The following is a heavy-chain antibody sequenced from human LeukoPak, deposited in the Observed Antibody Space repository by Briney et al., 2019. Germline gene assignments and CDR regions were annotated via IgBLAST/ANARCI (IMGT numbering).Heavy chain of an antibody. CDR2: IYTSGST. Sequence: SETLSLTCSVSGDSIRSGTYYWSWIRQPAGRGLEWIGRIYTSGSTSYNPSLKSRVTISVDTSKNQFSLKLTSVTAADTAVYYCARGGGATRIDYWGQGTLVTVSS. V-gene: IGHV4-61*02. CDR1: GDSIRSGTYY. CDR3: ARGGGATRIDY. J-gene: IGHJ4*02. D-gene: IGHD5-12*01.